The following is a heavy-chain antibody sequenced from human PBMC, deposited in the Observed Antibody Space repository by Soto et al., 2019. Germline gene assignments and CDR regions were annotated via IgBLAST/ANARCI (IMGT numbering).Heavy chain of an antibody. V-gene: IGHV3-15*01. Sequence: EVQLVESGGGLVKPGGSLRLSCAASGFTFSNAWMSWVRQAPGKGLEWVGRIKSKTDGGTTDYAAPVKGRFTISRDDSKNTLYLQMNSMKTEDTAVYYCTTTQPPEYYYYYYMDVWGKGTTVTVSS. CDR2: IKSKTDGGTT. J-gene: IGHJ6*03. CDR3: TTTQPPEYYYYYYMDV. CDR1: GFTFSNAW.